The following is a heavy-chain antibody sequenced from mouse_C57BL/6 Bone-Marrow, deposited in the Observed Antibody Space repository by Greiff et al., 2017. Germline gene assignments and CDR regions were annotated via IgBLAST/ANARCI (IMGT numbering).Heavy chain of an antibody. J-gene: IGHJ4*01. D-gene: IGHD1-1*01. CDR1: GFNIKDYY. V-gene: IGHV14-1*01. Sequence: EVQLQQSGAELVRPGASVKLSCTASGFNIKDYYMHWVKQRPEQGLEWIGRIDPEDGDTEYAPKFQGKATMTADTASNTAYLQLSSLTSEDTAVYYCTTRFGYYGRYYAMDYWGQGTSVTVSS. CDR2: IDPEDGDT. CDR3: TTRFGYYGRYYAMDY.